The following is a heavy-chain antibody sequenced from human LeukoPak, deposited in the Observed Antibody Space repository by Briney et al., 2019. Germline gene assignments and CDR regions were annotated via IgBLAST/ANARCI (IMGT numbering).Heavy chain of an antibody. CDR3: ARGGRDLRGAFDI. J-gene: IGHJ3*02. CDR1: GGSFSGYY. Sequence: SETLSLTCAVYGGSFSGYYWSWIRQPPGKGLEWIGEINHSGSTNYNPSLKSRVTISVDTSKNQSSLKLSSVTAADTAVYYCARGGRDLRGAFDIWGQGTIVTVSS. D-gene: IGHD5-24*01. V-gene: IGHV4-34*01. CDR2: INHSGST.